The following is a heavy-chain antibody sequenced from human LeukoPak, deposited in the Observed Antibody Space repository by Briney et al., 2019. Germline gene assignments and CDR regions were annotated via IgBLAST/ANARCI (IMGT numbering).Heavy chain of an antibody. CDR2: INPNSGGT. CDR3: SSDSSGYTSYDY. Sequence: ASVKVSCKASGYTFTGYYMHSVRQAPGQGLGWMGWINPNSGGTNYAQKFQGRVTMTRDTSISTAYMELSRLRSDDTAVYYCSSDSSGYTSYDYWGQGTLVTVSS. D-gene: IGHD3-22*01. CDR1: GYTFTGYY. V-gene: IGHV1-2*02. J-gene: IGHJ4*02.